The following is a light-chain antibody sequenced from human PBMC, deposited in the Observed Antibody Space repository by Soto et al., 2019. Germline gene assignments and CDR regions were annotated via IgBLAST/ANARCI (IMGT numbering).Light chain of an antibody. CDR3: QQYGYSPIT. CDR2: AAS. Sequence: EIVMTQSPATLSVSPGERATLSCRASQSVGSYLAWYQQKPGLAPRLLIYAASSRATGIPDRFSGSGSGTDFTRTIDGLEPEDFVVYYCQQYGYSPITFGQGTRLEIK. CDR1: QSVGSY. V-gene: IGKV3-20*01. J-gene: IGKJ5*01.